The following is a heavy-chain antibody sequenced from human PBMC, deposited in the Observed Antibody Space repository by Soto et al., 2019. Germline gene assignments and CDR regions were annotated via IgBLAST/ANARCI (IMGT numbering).Heavy chain of an antibody. CDR1: GGSISSGGYY. CDR3: ARGKGSSPSDGMDV. CDR2: IYYSGST. J-gene: IGHJ6*02. D-gene: IGHD6-13*01. V-gene: IGHV4-31*03. Sequence: SETLSLTCTVSGGSISSGGYYWSWIRQHPGKGLEWIGYIYYSGSTYYNPSLKSRVTISVDTSKNQFSLKLSSVTAADTAVYYCARGKGSSPSDGMDVWGQGTTVTVSS.